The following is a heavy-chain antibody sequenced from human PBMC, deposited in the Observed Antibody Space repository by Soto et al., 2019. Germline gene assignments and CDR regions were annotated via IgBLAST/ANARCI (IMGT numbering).Heavy chain of an antibody. CDR1: GDTFTSYD. D-gene: IGHD3-22*01. Sequence: ASVKVSCKASGDTFTSYDINWVRQATGQGLEWMGWMNPNSGNTGYAQKFQGRVTMTRNTSISTAYMELSSLRSEDTAVYYCASRISITMMGTSPPAFDNWGQGTMVTVSS. CDR3: ASRISITMMGTSPPAFDN. V-gene: IGHV1-8*01. CDR2: MNPNSGNT. J-gene: IGHJ3*02.